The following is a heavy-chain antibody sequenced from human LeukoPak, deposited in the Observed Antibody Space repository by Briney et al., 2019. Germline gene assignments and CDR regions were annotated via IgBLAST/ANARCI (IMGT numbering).Heavy chain of an antibody. V-gene: IGHV1-2*02. Sequence: ASVKVSCKASGYTFTGYYMYWVRQAPRQALEWMGWINPNSRGTNYAQKFQGRVTMTRDTSISTAYMELSRLRSDDTAVYYCASEDIVVVPAAGGDYWGQGTLVTVSS. CDR1: GYTFTGYY. CDR3: ASEDIVVVPAAGGDY. CDR2: INPNSRGT. J-gene: IGHJ4*02. D-gene: IGHD2-2*01.